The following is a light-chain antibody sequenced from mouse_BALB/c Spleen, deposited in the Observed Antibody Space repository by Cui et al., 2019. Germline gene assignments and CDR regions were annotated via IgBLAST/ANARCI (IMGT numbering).Light chain of an antibody. V-gene: IGKV19-93*01. Sequence: DIQMTQSPSSLSASLGGKVTITCKPSQDINKYIPWYQHKPGKGPRLLIHYKATIQPGIPSRFSGRGAGRDYSFSISNLEPEDIATDYCLQYDNLWTFGGGTKLESK. J-gene: IGKJ1*01. CDR2: YKA. CDR3: LQYDNLWT. CDR1: QDINKY.